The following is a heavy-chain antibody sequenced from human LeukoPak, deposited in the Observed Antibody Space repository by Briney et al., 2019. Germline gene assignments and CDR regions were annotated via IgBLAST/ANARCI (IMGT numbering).Heavy chain of an antibody. J-gene: IGHJ1*01. Sequence: SETLSLTCTIFGDSVSRSDSYWDWIRQPPGKGLEWIGTIYYSGRTYYSLSLKSRVTLSVDMSNNQFSLTLSSVTAADTALYFCARRRYYDSSGYLEWGQGTLVTVSS. CDR3: ARRRYYDSSGYLE. V-gene: IGHV4-39*01. CDR1: GDSVSRSDSY. CDR2: IYYSGRT. D-gene: IGHD3-22*01.